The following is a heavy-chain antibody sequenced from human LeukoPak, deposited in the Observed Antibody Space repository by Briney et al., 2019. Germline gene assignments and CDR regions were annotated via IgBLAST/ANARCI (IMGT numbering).Heavy chain of an antibody. CDR2: IYNSGST. CDR1: GGSISSGDFY. Sequence: PSETLSLTCTVSGGSISSGDFYWSWIRQPPGKGLEWIGYIYNSGSTYYTPSLKSRVTISADTSKNQFSLKLSSVTAADTAVYYCARGVSVPTTPKFDYWGQGTLVTVCS. J-gene: IGHJ4*02. CDR3: ARGVSVPTTPKFDY. V-gene: IGHV4-30-4*08. D-gene: IGHD2-15*01.